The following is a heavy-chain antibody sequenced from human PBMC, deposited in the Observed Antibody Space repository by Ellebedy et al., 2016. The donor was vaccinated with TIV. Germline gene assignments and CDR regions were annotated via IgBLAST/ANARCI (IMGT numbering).Heavy chain of an antibody. V-gene: IGHV4-34*01. CDR1: GGAFSGYF. CDR3: ARVGDYYGSGSLDY. Sequence: SETLSLXXAVEGGAFSGYFWSWIRQSPGKGLEWIGEINHSGSTNYNPSLKSRVTMSVDTTKKHISLRLSPVTAADTAVYYCARVGDYYGSGSLDYWGRGTLVAVSS. D-gene: IGHD3-10*01. J-gene: IGHJ4*02. CDR2: INHSGST.